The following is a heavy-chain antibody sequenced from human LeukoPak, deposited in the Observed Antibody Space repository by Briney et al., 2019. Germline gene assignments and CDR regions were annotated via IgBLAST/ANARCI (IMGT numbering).Heavy chain of an antibody. CDR2: INSDGSST. J-gene: IGHJ4*02. Sequence: PGGSLRLSCAASGFTFSSYWMHWVRQAPGKGLVWVSRINSDGSSTSYADSVKGRFTISRDNAKNTLYLQMNSLRAEDTAVYYCARAPMVRGVIGALREGDYWGQGTLVTVSS. V-gene: IGHV3-74*01. CDR1: GFTFSSYW. CDR3: ARAPMVRGVIGALREGDY. D-gene: IGHD3-10*01.